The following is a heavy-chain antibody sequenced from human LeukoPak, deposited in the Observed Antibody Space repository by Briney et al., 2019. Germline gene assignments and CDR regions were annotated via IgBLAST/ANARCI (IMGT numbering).Heavy chain of an antibody. Sequence: GGSLRLSCEASGFTFNNYWMTWVRQAPGRGPEWVANINQDGSEVSYVDSVKGRFTISRDNARNSLYLQMSSLRGEDTAVYYYTNRAGLPTNKPWCFDHWGQGTLVTVSS. V-gene: IGHV3-7*01. CDR3: TNRAGLPTNKPWCFDH. D-gene: IGHD2-15*01. J-gene: IGHJ4*02. CDR2: INQDGSEV. CDR1: GFTFNNYW.